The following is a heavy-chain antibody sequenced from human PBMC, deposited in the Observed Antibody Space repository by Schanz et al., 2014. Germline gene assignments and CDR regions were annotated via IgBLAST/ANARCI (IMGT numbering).Heavy chain of an antibody. J-gene: IGHJ4*02. CDR1: GGTFSSFG. CDR3: AKVAPAATYLDS. V-gene: IGHV1-69*04. D-gene: IGHD2-2*01. CDR2: IIPSLGLA. Sequence: VQLEQSGAEVKKPGSSVKVSCKASGGTFSSFGINWVRQAPGQGLEWMGRIIPSLGLAKYEQKFQDKVTITADTSTTTAYMELSGLRSEDTAVYYCAKVAPAATYLDSWGLGTLVTVSS.